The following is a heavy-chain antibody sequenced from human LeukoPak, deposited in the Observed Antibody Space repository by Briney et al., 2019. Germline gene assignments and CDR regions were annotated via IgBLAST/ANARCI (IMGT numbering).Heavy chain of an antibody. CDR3: AKDLRTYGSGIYRLPTVIFHY. D-gene: IGHD3-10*01. CDR2: IIATGDTT. Sequence: GGSLRLSCAASGFTFSNYAMNWVRQAPGKGLEWVSSIIATGDTTYYADSVKGRFTISRDNSKNILYLQMYTLRAEDTAVYYCAKDLRTYGSGIYRLPTVIFHYWGQGTLVTVSS. V-gene: IGHV3-23*01. J-gene: IGHJ4*02. CDR1: GFTFSNYA.